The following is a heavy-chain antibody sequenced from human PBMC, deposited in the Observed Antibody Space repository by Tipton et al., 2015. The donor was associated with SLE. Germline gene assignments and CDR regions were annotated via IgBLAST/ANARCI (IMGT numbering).Heavy chain of an antibody. CDR3: ARQRYYDSSGSLGYFDY. Sequence: TLSLTCTVSGGSISSSSYYWGWIRQPPGKGLEWIGSIYYSGSTYYNPSLKSRVTISVDTSKNQFSLKLSSVTAADTAVYYCARQRYYDSSGSLGYFDYWGQGTLVTVSS. D-gene: IGHD3-22*01. J-gene: IGHJ4*02. CDR1: GGSISSSSYY. CDR2: IYYSGST. V-gene: IGHV4-39*07.